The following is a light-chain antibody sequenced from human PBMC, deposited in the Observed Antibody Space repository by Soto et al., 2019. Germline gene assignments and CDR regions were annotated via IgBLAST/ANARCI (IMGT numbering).Light chain of an antibody. V-gene: IGKV3-15*01. CDR1: QGVSSN. CDR3: QQYNNWPPSIT. Sequence: VITQSPATLSVSPGERATLSCRASQGVSSNLAWYQQKPGQAPRLLIYGASTRATGIPARFSGSGSGTEFTLTISRLQSEDFAVYYCQQYNNWPPSITFGQGTRLEI. J-gene: IGKJ5*01. CDR2: GAS.